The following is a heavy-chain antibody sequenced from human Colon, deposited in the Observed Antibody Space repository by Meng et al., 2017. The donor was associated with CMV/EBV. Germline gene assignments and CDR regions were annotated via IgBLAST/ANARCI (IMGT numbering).Heavy chain of an antibody. D-gene: IGHD3-3*01. Sequence: QITLKESGPRRVKSTPTLTLTGTFSGFSLSSSGVGVGWIRQPPGKALEWLALIYWDDDKTYNPSLKSRLNITKDTSKNQVVLTLTNMDPVDTATYYCAHSDFWSGYTIYYFDYWGQGTLVTVSS. J-gene: IGHJ4*02. CDR3: AHSDFWSGYTIYYFDY. V-gene: IGHV2-5*02. CDR2: IYWDDDK. CDR1: GFSLSSSGVG.